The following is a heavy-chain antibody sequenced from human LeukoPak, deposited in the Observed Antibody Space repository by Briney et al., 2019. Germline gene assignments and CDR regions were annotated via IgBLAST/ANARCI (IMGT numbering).Heavy chain of an antibody. V-gene: IGHV3-33*08. CDR1: GFTFSSYG. CDR3: ARETPRRGETRDGYR. J-gene: IGHJ4*02. D-gene: IGHD5-24*01. CDR2: IWYGGSNK. Sequence: GGSLRLSCAASGFTFSSYGMHWVRQAPGKGLEWVAVIWYGGSNKYYADSVKGRFTISRDNSKNTLYLQINSLRVEDTAVYYCARETPRRGETRDGYRWGQGTVVTVSS.